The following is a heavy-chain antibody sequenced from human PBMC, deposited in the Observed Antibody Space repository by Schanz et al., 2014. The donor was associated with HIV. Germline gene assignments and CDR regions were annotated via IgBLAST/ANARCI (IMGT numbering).Heavy chain of an antibody. CDR1: GGSFSGYY. Sequence: QVQLHQSGAGLLKPSETLSLTCAVYGGSFSGYYWTWIRQPPGKGLEWIGEINHSGSTNYSPSLKRRVPISVATPKRQFSRTLGSVTAAATAVYYCARGIRRNCRSPSCNTGWFDPWGQGTLVTVSS. V-gene: IGHV4-34*01. J-gene: IGHJ5*02. D-gene: IGHD2-2*02. CDR3: ARGIRRNCRSPSCNTGWFDP. CDR2: INHSGST.